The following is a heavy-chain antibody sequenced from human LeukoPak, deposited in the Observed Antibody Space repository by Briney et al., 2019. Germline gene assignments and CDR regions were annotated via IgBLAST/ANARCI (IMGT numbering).Heavy chain of an antibody. CDR1: GGSISSGSHY. D-gene: IGHD4/OR15-4a*01. CDR3: ARHQSARTCSDP. V-gene: IGHV4-39*01. Sequence: SETLSLTCTVSGGSISSGSHYWGWIRQPPGKGLEWIGSFDYRGRTYYSPSLKSRVTISVDTSKNQLSLKLTSVTDADTAVYYCARHQSARTCSDPWGQGTLVTVSS. CDR2: FDYRGRT. J-gene: IGHJ5*02.